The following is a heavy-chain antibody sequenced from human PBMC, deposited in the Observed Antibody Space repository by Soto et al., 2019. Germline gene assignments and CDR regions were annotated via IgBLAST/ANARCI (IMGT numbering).Heavy chain of an antibody. V-gene: IGHV3-33*01. CDR1: GFTFSSYG. CDR3: ARDRWLGSYYDSSGYPAGSDAFDI. D-gene: IGHD3-22*01. CDR2: IWYDGSNK. Sequence: LRLSCAASGFTFSSYGMHWVRQAPGKGLEWVAVIWYDGSNKYYADSVKGRFTISRDNSKNTLYLQMNSLRAEDTAVYYCARDRWLGSYYDSSGYPAGSDAFDIWGQGTMVTVSS. J-gene: IGHJ3*02.